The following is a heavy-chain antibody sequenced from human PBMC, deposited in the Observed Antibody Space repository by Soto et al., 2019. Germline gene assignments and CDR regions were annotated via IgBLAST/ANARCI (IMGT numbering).Heavy chain of an antibody. CDR3: ASRSESYGYYYYGMDV. D-gene: IGHD5-18*01. CDR1: GGSISSSSYY. CDR2: IYYSGST. Sequence: QLQLQESGPGLVKPSETLSLTCTVSGGSISSSSYYWGWIRQPPGKGLEWIGSIYYSGSTYYNPSLKSRVTISVDTSKNQFSLKLSSVTAADTAVYYCASRSESYGYYYYGMDVWGQGTTVTVSS. J-gene: IGHJ6*02. V-gene: IGHV4-39*01.